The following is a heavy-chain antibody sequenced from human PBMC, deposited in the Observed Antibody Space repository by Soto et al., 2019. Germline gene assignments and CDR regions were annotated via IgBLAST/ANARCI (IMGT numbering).Heavy chain of an antibody. J-gene: IGHJ5*02. V-gene: IGHV4-31*03. CDR2: IYYSGST. CDR3: ARSIDP. Sequence: QVQLQESGPGLVKPSQTLSLTCTVSGGSISSGGYYWSWIRQHPGKGLEWIGYIYYSGSTYYNPPPXSXXTISVDTSKTQCSLKLSSVTAADTAVYYCARSIDPWGQGTLVTVSS. CDR1: GGSISSGGYY.